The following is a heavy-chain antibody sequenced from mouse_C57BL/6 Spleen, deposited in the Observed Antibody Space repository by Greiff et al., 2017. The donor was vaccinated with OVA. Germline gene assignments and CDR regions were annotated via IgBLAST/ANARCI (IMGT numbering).Heavy chain of an antibody. CDR1: GYTFTDYY. CDR3: AREVYDDDDWYFDV. D-gene: IGHD2-4*01. CDR2: INPNNGGT. V-gene: IGHV1-26*01. Sequence: VQLQQSGPELVKPGASVKISCKASGYTFTDYYMNWVKQSHGKSLEWIGDINPNNGGTSYNQKFKGKATFTVDKSSRTAYMALRSLTSEDSAVYYCAREVYDDDDWYFDVWGTGTTVTVSS. J-gene: IGHJ1*03.